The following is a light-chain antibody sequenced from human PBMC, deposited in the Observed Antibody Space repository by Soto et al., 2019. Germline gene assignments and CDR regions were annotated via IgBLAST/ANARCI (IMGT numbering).Light chain of an antibody. CDR1: SSDVGGYNY. CDR2: DVT. Sequence: QSALTQPASVSGSPGQSITISCTGTSSDVGGYNYVSWYQQHPGKAPRLLIYDVTDRPSGVSDRFSGSKSGTSASLAISGLRSEDEADYYCAAWDDSLSGLYVFGTGTKLTVL. CDR3: AAWDDSLSGLYV. V-gene: IGLV2-14*03. J-gene: IGLJ1*01.